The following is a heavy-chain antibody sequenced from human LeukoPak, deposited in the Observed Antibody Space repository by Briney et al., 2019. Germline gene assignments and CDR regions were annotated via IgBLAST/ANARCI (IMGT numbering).Heavy chain of an antibody. Sequence: GGSLRLSCVASGFIFSSHNINWVRQPPGKGLEWVSSISSSSLYIYYADSVKGRFTVSRDNAKNSLFLQMNSLRAEDTAVYYCARDSGGSGLGPIDYWGQGTLVTVSS. CDR2: ISSSSLYI. D-gene: IGHD3-10*01. V-gene: IGHV3-21*01. CDR3: ARDSGGSGLGPIDY. CDR1: GFIFSSHN. J-gene: IGHJ4*02.